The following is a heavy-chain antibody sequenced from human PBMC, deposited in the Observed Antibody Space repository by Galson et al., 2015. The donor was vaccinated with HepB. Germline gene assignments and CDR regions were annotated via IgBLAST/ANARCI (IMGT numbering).Heavy chain of an antibody. V-gene: IGHV3-NL1*01. CDR2: IYSGGST. J-gene: IGHJ6*02. Sequence: SLRLSCAASGFTFSSYGMHWVRQAPGKGLEWVSVIYSGGSTYYADSVKGRFTISRDNSKNTLYLQMNSLRAEDTAVYYCARDLNPYDFWSGYHTDYYYGMDVWGQGTTVTVSS. D-gene: IGHD3-3*01. CDR1: GFTFSSYG. CDR3: ARDLNPYDFWSGYHTDYYYGMDV.